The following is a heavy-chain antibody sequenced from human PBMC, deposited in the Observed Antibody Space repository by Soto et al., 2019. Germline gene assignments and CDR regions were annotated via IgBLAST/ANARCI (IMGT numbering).Heavy chain of an antibody. CDR2: TNPKSGDT. CDR3: ARDRGAGYYGMDV. D-gene: IGHD3-16*01. V-gene: IGHV1-2*02. Sequence: QVQLVQSGAEVKKPGASVKVSCKASGYSFTRYYMHWLRQAPGQGPEWMGWTNPKSGDTDYAQKFQGRVTMTRDTSIDTAYMELSRLRSDDTAIYFCARDRGAGYYGMDVWGQGTTVTVSS. CDR1: GYSFTRYY. J-gene: IGHJ6*02.